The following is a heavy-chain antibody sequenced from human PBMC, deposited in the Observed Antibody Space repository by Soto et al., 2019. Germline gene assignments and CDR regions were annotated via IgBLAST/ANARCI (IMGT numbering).Heavy chain of an antibody. CDR3: ARDNWACQGAFDL. V-gene: IGHV3-21*01. D-gene: IGHD3-16*01. Sequence: PGWSLRLSCAASGFIFSDFQLNWVRQAPGRGLEWLSSITGTSAFTHYAGSIEGRFTISRDNPNNLLFLQMDNLRPENTAVYYCARDNWACQGAFDLWGQGTRVTVSA. J-gene: IGHJ4*02. CDR2: ITGTSAFT. CDR1: GFIFSDFQ.